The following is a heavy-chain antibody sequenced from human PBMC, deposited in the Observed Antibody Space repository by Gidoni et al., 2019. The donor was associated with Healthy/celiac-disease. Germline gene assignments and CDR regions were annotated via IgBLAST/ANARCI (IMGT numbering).Heavy chain of an antibody. CDR2: IRGGGGST. J-gene: IGHJ4*02. D-gene: IGHD3-10*01. Sequence: EVQLLASGGGLVQPGGSLRLSCAASGFTFSSYALSWGRQAPGKGLEWVSGIRGGGGSTYYADSVKGPFTISRDNYKNTLYLQMNRLRAEDTAVYYWAKDRGPRLWFREVTDYWGQGTLVTVSS. CDR1: GFTFSSYA. CDR3: AKDRGPRLWFREVTDY. V-gene: IGHV3-23*01.